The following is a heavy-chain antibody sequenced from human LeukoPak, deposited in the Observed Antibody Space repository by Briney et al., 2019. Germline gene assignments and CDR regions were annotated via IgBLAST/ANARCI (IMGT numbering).Heavy chain of an antibody. D-gene: IGHD4-17*01. J-gene: IGHJ4*02. CDR3: ARATPTYGDYTYYFDY. Sequence: SQTLSLTCTVSGGSISSGDYYWSWIRQPPGKGLEWIGYIYYSGSTYYNPSLKGRVTISVDTSKNQFSLKLSSVTAADTAVYYCARATPTYGDYTYYFDYWGQGTLVTVSS. V-gene: IGHV4-30-4*01. CDR1: GGSISSGDYY. CDR2: IYYSGST.